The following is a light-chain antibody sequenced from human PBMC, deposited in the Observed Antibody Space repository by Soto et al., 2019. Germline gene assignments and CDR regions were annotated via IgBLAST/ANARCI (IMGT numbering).Light chain of an antibody. V-gene: IGLV3-25*03. CDR2: KDS. CDR3: QSADSSGTYVI. J-gene: IGLJ2*01. CDR1: ALPKQY. Sequence: SYELTQPPSVSVSPGQTARITCSGDALPKQYAYWYQQKPGQAPVMVIYKDSERPSGIPERFSGSSSGTTVTVTISGVQAEDEADYHCQSADSSGTYVIFGGGTKLTVL.